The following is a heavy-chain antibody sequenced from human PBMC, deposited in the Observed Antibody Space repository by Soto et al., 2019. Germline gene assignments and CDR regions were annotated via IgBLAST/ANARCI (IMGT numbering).Heavy chain of an antibody. V-gene: IGHV3-48*03. CDR1: GFSFSSYE. CDR3: ARDWFYFGY. J-gene: IGHJ4*02. CDR2: ISSSGSTI. Sequence: GGSLRLSCAASGFSFSSYEMNWVRQAPGKGLEWVAYISSSGSTIYYADSVKGRFTISRDNAKNSLYLQMNSLRAEDTAVYYCARDWFYFGYWGQGTLVTVSS. D-gene: IGHD3-9*01.